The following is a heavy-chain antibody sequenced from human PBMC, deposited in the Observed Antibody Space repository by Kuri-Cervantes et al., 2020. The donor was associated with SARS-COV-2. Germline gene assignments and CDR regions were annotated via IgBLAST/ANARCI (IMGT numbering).Heavy chain of an antibody. Sequence: GGSLRLSCAASGFTFSSYAMSWVHQAPGKGLEWVANIKQDGSEKYYVDSVKGRFTISRDNAKNTLYLQMNSLRAEDTAVYYCARARSDYVWGKEVGWFDPWGQGTLVTVSS. CDR1: GFTFSSYA. CDR3: ARARSDYVWGKEVGWFDP. J-gene: IGHJ5*02. CDR2: IKQDGSEK. D-gene: IGHD3-16*01. V-gene: IGHV3-7*03.